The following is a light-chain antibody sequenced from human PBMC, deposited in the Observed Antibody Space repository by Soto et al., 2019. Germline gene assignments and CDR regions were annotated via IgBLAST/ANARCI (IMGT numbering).Light chain of an antibody. Sequence: QSVLTQPASVSGSPGQSITISCTGTSSDVGSYNLVSWYPQHPGKAPKLMIYEGSKRPSGVSNRFPGSKSGNTASLTISGLQAEDEAEYYCCSYAGSSTPHYVFGTGTKLTVL. CDR2: EGS. CDR1: SSDVGSYNL. J-gene: IGLJ1*01. CDR3: CSYAGSSTPHYV. V-gene: IGLV2-23*01.